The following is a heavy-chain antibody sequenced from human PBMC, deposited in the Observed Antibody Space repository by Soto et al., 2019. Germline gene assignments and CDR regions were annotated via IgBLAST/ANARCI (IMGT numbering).Heavy chain of an antibody. CDR3: ARERRSGTTRYYYYGMDV. Sequence: ASVKVSCKASGYTFTSYGISWVRQAPGQGLEWMGWISAYNGNTNYAQKLQGRDTMTTDTSTSTAYMELRSLRSDDTAVYYFARERRSGTTRYYYYGMDVWGQGTTVTVSS. J-gene: IGHJ6*02. D-gene: IGHD1-26*01. CDR1: GYTFTSYG. CDR2: ISAYNGNT. V-gene: IGHV1-18*01.